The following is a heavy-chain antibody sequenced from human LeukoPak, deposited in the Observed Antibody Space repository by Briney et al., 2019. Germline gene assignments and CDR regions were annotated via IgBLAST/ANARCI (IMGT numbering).Heavy chain of an antibody. J-gene: IGHJ4*02. CDR1: GFTFSAYW. CDR2: INQDGTDK. V-gene: IGHV3-7*01. CDR3: ARVSRSVAGANN. Sequence: GGSLGLSCAASGFTFSAYWMFWVRQAPGKGLEWVAKINQDGTDKNYVDSVRGRFTISRDSAKNSLYLQMSSLRAEDTALYYCARVSRSVAGANNWGQGTLVTVSS. D-gene: IGHD6-19*01.